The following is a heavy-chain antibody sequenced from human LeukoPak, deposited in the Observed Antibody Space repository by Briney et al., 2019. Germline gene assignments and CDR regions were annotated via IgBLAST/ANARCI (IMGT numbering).Heavy chain of an antibody. V-gene: IGHV1-69*05. J-gene: IGHJ6*03. Sequence: ASVKVSCKASGGTFSSYAISWVRQAPGQGLEWMGGIIPIFGTANYAQKCQGRVTITTDESTSTAYMELSSLRSEDTAVYYCAREEGDYYYMDVWGKGTTVTVSS. CDR1: GGTFSSYA. CDR2: IIPIFGTA. CDR3: AREEGDYYYMDV.